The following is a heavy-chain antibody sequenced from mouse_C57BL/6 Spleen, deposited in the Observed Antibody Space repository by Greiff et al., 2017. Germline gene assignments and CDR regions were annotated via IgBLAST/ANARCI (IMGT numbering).Heavy chain of an antibody. J-gene: IGHJ2*01. Sequence: EVHLVESGPGLVKPSQSLSLTCSVTGYSITSGYYWNWIRQFPGNKLECMGYISYDGSNNYNPTFKNRISITRDTSKNQFFLKLNSVTTEDTATYDCAREGGYLDCWGQGTTLTVSS. CDR2: ISYDGSN. CDR1: GYSITSGYY. CDR3: AREGGYLDC. V-gene: IGHV3-6*01.